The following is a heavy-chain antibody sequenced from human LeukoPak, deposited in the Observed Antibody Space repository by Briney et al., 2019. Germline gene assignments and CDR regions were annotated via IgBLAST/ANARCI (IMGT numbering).Heavy chain of an antibody. CDR2: IYYSGST. D-gene: IGHD3-10*01. CDR1: GASISSSNW. V-gene: IGHV4-61*01. CDR3: ARAPSSYYGSGSLDY. J-gene: IGHJ4*02. Sequence: SETLSLTCAVSGASISSSNWWSWIRQPPGKGLEWIGYIYYSGSTNYNPSLKSRVTISVDTSKNQFSLRLSSVTAADTAVYYCARAPSSYYGSGSLDYWGQGTLVTVSS.